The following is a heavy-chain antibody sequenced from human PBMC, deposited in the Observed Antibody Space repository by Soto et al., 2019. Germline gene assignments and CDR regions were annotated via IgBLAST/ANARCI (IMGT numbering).Heavy chain of an antibody. V-gene: IGHV3-23*01. Sequence: EVQLLESGGGLVQPGGSLRLSCAASGFTFSSYAMSWVRQAPGKGLEWVSAISGSGGSTYYADSVKGRFTISRDNSKNMLYLQMNSLRAEDTAVYYCAKDRDRSITIFGVVPFAMGPWGQGTLVTVSS. CDR2: ISGSGGST. D-gene: IGHD3-3*01. CDR1: GFTFSSYA. J-gene: IGHJ5*02. CDR3: AKDRDRSITIFGVVPFAMGP.